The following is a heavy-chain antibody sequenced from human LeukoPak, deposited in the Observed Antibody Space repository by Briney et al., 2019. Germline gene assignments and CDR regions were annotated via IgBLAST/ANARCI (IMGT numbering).Heavy chain of an antibody. CDR3: ARDGPGYYYDSSGYYYAPPYYFDY. D-gene: IGHD3-22*01. V-gene: IGHV1-46*01. CDR2: INPSGGST. J-gene: IGHJ4*02. Sequence: ASVKVSCKASGYTFTSYYMHWVRQAPRQGLEWMGIINPSGGSTSYAQKFQGRVTMTRDMSTSTAYMELSSLRSEDTAVYYCARDGPGYYYDSSGYYYAPPYYFDYWGQGTLVTVSS. CDR1: GYTFTSYY.